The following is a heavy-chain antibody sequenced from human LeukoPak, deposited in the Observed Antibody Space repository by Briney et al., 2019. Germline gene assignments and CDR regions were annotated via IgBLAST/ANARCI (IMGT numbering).Heavy chain of an antibody. CDR2: INPSGGST. CDR1: GYTFTSYY. CDR3: ARDLKRGYSSGRYSWGTGSSNDY. V-gene: IGHV1-46*01. J-gene: IGHJ4*02. Sequence: VASVKVSCTASGYTFTSYYMHWVRQAPGQGFEWMGIINPSGGSTSYAQKFQGRVTMTTDTSTSTAYMELRSLRSDDTTVYYCARDLKRGYSSGRYSWGTGSSNDYWGQGTLVTVSS. D-gene: IGHD6-19*01.